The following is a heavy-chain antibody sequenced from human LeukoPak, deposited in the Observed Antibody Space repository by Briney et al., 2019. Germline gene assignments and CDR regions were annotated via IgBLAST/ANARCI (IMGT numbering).Heavy chain of an antibody. CDR2: ISGSGGST. D-gene: IGHD6-19*01. Sequence: GGSLRLSCAASGFTFSSYAMSWVRQAPGKGLEWVSAISGSGGSTYYADSVKGRFTISRDNSKNTLYLQMNSLRAEDTAVYYCAKDNLYSSGWGFSWYFDLWGRGTLVTVSS. CDR1: GFTFSSYA. J-gene: IGHJ2*01. V-gene: IGHV3-23*01. CDR3: AKDNLYSSGWGFSWYFDL.